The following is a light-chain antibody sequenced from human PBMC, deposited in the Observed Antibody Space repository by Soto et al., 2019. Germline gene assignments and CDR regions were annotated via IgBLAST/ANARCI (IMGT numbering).Light chain of an antibody. CDR3: QQLNSYPRP. V-gene: IGKV1-9*01. CDR1: QGISSY. Sequence: IQLTQSPSSLSASVGDKVTITCRASQGISSYLAWYQQKPGKAPKLLIYAASTLQSGVPSRFSGSGAGTDFTLPIISLQPEDFATYYCQQLNSYPRPFGLGTKVDIK. CDR2: AAS. J-gene: IGKJ3*01.